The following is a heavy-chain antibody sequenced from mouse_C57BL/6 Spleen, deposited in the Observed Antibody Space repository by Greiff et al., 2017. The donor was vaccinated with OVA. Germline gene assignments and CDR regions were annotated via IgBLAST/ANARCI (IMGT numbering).Heavy chain of an antibody. Sequence: QVQLQQSGAELVKPGASVKISCKASGPAFSSYWLNWVKQRPGRGLARIGQIYPGDGDTNSNGKSKGKATLTADKSSSTAYMQLSILTSEYSAVYFCARSIYYYGSSYGYFDVWGTGTTVTVSS. CDR2: IYPGDGDT. CDR1: GPAFSSYW. J-gene: IGHJ1*03. CDR3: ARSIYYYGSSYGYFDV. D-gene: IGHD1-1*01. V-gene: IGHV1-80*01.